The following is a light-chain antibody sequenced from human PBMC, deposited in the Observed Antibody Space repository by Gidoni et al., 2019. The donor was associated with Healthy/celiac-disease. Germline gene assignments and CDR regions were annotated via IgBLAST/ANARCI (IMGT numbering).Light chain of an antibody. Sequence: DIQMTQSPSSLSASVADRVTITCRASSIISSYLNWYQQKPGKAPKLLIYAASSLQSGVPSRVSGSGSGTDFTLTISSLQPEDFATYYCQQSYSTRLTFGGGTKVEIK. J-gene: IGKJ4*01. CDR3: QQSYSTRLT. V-gene: IGKV1-39*01. CDR1: SIISSY. CDR2: AAS.